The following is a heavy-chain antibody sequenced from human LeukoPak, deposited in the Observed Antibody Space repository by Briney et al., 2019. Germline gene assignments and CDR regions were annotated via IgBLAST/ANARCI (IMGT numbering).Heavy chain of an antibody. CDR2: ISSSSSYI. J-gene: IGHJ4*02. Sequence: GGSLRLSCAAPGFTFSSYSMNWVRQAPGKGLEWVSSISSSSSYIYYADSVKGRFTISRDNAKNSLYLQMNSLRAEDTAVYYCARGGYGDYYFDYWGQGTLVTVSS. V-gene: IGHV3-21*01. CDR3: ARGGYGDYYFDY. D-gene: IGHD4-17*01. CDR1: GFTFSSYS.